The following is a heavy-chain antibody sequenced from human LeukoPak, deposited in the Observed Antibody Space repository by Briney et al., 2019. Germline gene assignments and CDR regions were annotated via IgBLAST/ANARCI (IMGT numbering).Heavy chain of an antibody. CDR2: ISGGGGST. J-gene: IGHJ4*02. CDR1: GFTFSSYA. CDR3: AKDRGAQWLVLPFDY. Sequence: PGGSLRLSCAASGFTFSSYAMSRVRQAPGKGLEWVSAISGGGGSTYYADSVKGRFTISRDNSKNTLYLQMNSLRAEDTAVYYCAKDRGAQWLVLPFDYWGQGTLVTVSS. D-gene: IGHD6-19*01. V-gene: IGHV3-23*01.